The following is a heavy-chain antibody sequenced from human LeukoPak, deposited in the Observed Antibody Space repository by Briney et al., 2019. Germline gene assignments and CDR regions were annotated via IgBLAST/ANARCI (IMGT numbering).Heavy chain of an antibody. CDR3: ARQASSGWYAEDPPYNWFDP. J-gene: IGHJ5*02. Sequence: GESLKISCKGSEYRFTSYWIGWVRQMPGKGLEWMGIIYPGDSDTRYSPSFQGQVTISADKSISAAYLQWSSLKASDTAMYYCARQASSGWYAEDPPYNWFDPWGQGTLVTVSS. CDR1: EYRFTSYW. CDR2: IYPGDSDT. D-gene: IGHD6-19*01. V-gene: IGHV5-51*01.